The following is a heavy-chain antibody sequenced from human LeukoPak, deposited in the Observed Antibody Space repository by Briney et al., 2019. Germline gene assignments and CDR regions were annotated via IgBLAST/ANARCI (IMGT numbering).Heavy chain of an antibody. J-gene: IGHJ3*02. CDR2: INANSGGT. CDR3: ASKWVTYYYNSSYYHYPTDVFDI. V-gene: IGHV1-2*02. CDR1: GHTFTGYY. D-gene: IGHD3-22*01. Sequence: RASVRVSCKASGHTFTGYYMHWVRQAPGQGLEWMGWINANSGGTNYAQRFQGRVTMTRGTSISTAYMELSRLRSDDTAVYYCASKWVTYYYNSSYYHYPTDVFDIWGQGTMVTVSS.